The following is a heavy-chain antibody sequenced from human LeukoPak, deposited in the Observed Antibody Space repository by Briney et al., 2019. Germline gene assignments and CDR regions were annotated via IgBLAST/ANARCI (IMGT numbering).Heavy chain of an antibody. CDR2: ISSSSSYI. CDR3: ARGLGFGGSGSYLD. Sequence: PGGSLRLSCAASGFTFSSYSMNWVRQAPGKGLEWVSSISSSSSYIYYADSVKGRFTISRDNAKNSLYLQMNSLRAEDTAVYYCARGLGFGGSGSYLDWGQGTLVTVSS. CDR1: GFTFSSYS. D-gene: IGHD3-10*01. V-gene: IGHV3-21*01. J-gene: IGHJ4*02.